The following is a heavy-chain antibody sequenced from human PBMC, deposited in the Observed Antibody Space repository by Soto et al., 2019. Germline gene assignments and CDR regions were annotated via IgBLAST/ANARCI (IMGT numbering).Heavy chain of an antibody. J-gene: IGHJ4*02. D-gene: IGHD3-3*01. CDR3: AHRVLRTVFGLVTTTAIYFDF. CDR2: IYWDDDK. CDR1: GFSLTTSGVG. Sequence: QITLNESGPTVVRPTETLTLTCRFSGFSLTTSGVGVVWIRQSPGKAPEWLALIYWDDDKLYSASLKSRLTITKDPSKNQVVLTVSDLDPTDTATYYCAHRVLRTVFGLVTTTAIYFDFWGQGTPVAVSS. V-gene: IGHV2-5*02.